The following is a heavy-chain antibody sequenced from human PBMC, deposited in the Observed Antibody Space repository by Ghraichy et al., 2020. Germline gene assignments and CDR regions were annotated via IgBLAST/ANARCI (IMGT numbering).Heavy chain of an antibody. D-gene: IGHD6-19*01. CDR3: AKLSPDEQWLGRGEEYFQH. V-gene: IGHV3-23*01. J-gene: IGHJ1*01. CDR1: GFTFSSYA. CDR2: ISGSGGST. Sequence: GESLNISCAASGFTFSSYAMSWVRQAPGKGLEWVSAISGSGGSTYYADSVKGRFTISRDNSKNTLYLQMNSLRAEDTAVYYCAKLSPDEQWLGRGEEYFQHWGQGTLVTVSS.